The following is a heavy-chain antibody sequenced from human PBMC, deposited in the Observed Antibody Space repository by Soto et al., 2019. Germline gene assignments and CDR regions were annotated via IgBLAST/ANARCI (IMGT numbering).Heavy chain of an antibody. Sequence: QLHLQESGPGLVKPSETLSLTCTVSGGAISNSLYYWGWIRQPPGKWLEWIGSISYSGTTYSGSTSYTPSLKSRFTVSVDPSKNPFSLKLISVAAADTAVYYCSKVGHFNWTPSFHYWAQGALVTVSS. CDR1: GGAISNSLYY. CDR3: SKVGHFNWTPSFHY. J-gene: IGHJ4*02. CDR2: ISYSGTTYSGST. D-gene: IGHD1-1*01. V-gene: IGHV4-39*01.